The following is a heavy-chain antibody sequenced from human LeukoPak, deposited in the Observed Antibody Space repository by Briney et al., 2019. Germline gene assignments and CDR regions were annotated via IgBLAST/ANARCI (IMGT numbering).Heavy chain of an antibody. CDR1: GFTFDDYA. Sequence: PGGSLRLSCAASGFTFDDYAMHWVRQAPGKGLEWVSGISWNSGSIGYADSVKGRFTISRDNAKNSLYLQMNSLRAEDTALYYCAKGVISSGWGEYWYFDLWGRGTLVTVSS. CDR3: AKGVISSGWGEYWYFDL. CDR2: ISWNSGSI. V-gene: IGHV3-9*01. J-gene: IGHJ2*01. D-gene: IGHD6-19*01.